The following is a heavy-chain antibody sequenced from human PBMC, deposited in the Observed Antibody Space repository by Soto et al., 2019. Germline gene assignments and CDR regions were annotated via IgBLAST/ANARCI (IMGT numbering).Heavy chain of an antibody. V-gene: IGHV1-18*01. CDR1: GYRFETYA. Sequence: ASVKVSCKSSGYRFETYAMSWVRQAPRQGLEWMGWIRAYNIDTYYAQKFQDRVTMTTDTSTGTAYMELRSLRSDDTAVYYCARGHGVIIGAMDVWGQGTTVTVSS. J-gene: IGHJ6*02. CDR2: IRAYNIDT. CDR3: ARGHGVIIGAMDV. D-gene: IGHD3-3*01.